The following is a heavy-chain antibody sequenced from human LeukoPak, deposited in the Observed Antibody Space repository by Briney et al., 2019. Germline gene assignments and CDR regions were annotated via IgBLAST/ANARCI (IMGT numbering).Heavy chain of an antibody. V-gene: IGHV3-64*01. CDR2: ISSNGGST. CDR1: GFTFSSYA. Sequence: GGSLRLSCAASGFTFSSYAMHWVRQAPGKGLEYVSAISSNGGSTYYANSVKGRFTISRDNSKNTLYLQMNSLRAEDTAVYYCAKVQDRTSCLHFDYWGQGTLVTVSS. D-gene: IGHD2-2*01. CDR3: AKVQDRTSCLHFDY. J-gene: IGHJ4*02.